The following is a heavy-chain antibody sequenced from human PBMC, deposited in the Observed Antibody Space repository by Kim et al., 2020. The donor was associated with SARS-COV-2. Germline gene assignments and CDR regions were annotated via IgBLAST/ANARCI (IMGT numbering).Heavy chain of an antibody. D-gene: IGHD3-22*01. CDR1: GFTFSTYA. CDR3: AKDYYDSSTTFYYSMDV. J-gene: IGHJ6*02. V-gene: IGHV3-23*01. Sequence: GGSLRLSCVASGFTFSTYAMNWVRQTPGKGLEWVSGIPGGGPNTYYADSVKGRFTISRDNSKHTLYLQMNSLRAEDTAVYYCAKDYYDSSTTFYYSMDVWGQGTTITVAS. CDR2: IPGGGPNT.